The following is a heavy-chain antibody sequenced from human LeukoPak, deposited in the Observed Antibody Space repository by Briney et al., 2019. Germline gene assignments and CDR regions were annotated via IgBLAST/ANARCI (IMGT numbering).Heavy chain of an antibody. Sequence: SETLSLTCTVSGGSISSSSYYWGWIRQPPGKGLEWIGSIYYSGSTYYNPSLKSRVTISVDTSKNQFSLKLSSVTAADTAVYYCARQADGSGSYYYYYMDVWGKGTTVTVSS. CDR2: IYYSGST. J-gene: IGHJ6*03. D-gene: IGHD3-10*01. CDR3: ARQADGSGSYYYYYMDV. CDR1: GGSISSSSYY. V-gene: IGHV4-39*07.